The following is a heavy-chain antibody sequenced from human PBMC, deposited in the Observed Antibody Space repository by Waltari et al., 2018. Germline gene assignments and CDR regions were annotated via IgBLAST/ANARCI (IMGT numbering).Heavy chain of an antibody. CDR1: GFTFTNHG. CDR3: ARGDGGSGLGASDI. Sequence: QVQLVESGGGVVQSGRSLRLSCVGSGFTFTNHGMNWVRQAPGKGLEGVDVIWYDGSNKNYVDSVKGRFTSSRDNSKNTMYLEMNRLRAEDTAVYFCARGDGGSGLGASDIWGQGTMVTVSS. D-gene: IGHD3-3*01. J-gene: IGHJ3*02. CDR2: IWYDGSNK. V-gene: IGHV3-33*01.